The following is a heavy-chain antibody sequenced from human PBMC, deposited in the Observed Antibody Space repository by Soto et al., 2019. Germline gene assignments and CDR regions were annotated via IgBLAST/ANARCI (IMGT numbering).Heavy chain of an antibody. J-gene: IGHJ5*02. V-gene: IGHV4-34*01. Sequence: QVQLQQWGAGLLKPSETLSLTCGVYGGSLSGNYWSWIRQPPGEGLEWIGEINPSGSTNYSPSLKSRATISADTSKNQFSLKLSSVIAADTAVYYCARGRDGGGASWDQGTLVTVSS. CDR1: GGSLSGNY. CDR3: ARGRDGGGAS. CDR2: INPSGST. D-gene: IGHD4-17*01.